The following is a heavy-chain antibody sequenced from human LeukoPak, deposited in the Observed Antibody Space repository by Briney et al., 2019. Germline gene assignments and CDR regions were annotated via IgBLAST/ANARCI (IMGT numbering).Heavy chain of an antibody. CDR1: GFTVSSNY. J-gene: IGHJ4*02. D-gene: IGHD3-22*01. V-gene: IGHV3-66*01. CDR3: ATDYYDSSGYNLDY. Sequence: GSLILSCAASGFTVSSNYMSWVRQAPGKGLEWVSVIYSGGSTYYADSVKGRFTISRDNSKNTLYLQMNSLRAEDTAVYYCATDYYDSSGYNLDYWGQGTLVTVSS. CDR2: IYSGGST.